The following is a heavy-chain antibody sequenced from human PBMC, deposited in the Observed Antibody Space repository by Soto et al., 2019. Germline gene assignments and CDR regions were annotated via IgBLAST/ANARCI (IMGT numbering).Heavy chain of an antibody. J-gene: IGHJ6*02. D-gene: IGHD4-4*01. V-gene: IGHV4-39*01. Sequence: SETLSLTCTVAGGSISSGTVDWGWIRQPPGRGLDWLATIHYSGATSCNPSLKSRLTISVDTSKNQFSLSLTSVTAANTAVYFYSKLPYNYYYCALDVWGQGTTVTVSS. CDR2: IHYSGAT. CDR1: GGSISSGTVD. CDR3: SKLPYNYYYCALDV.